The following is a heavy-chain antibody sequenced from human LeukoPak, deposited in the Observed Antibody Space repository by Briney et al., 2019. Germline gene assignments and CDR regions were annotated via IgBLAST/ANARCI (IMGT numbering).Heavy chain of an antibody. J-gene: IGHJ4*02. V-gene: IGHV3-7*03. CDR2: IKQDGSEK. D-gene: IGHD2-2*01. CDR3: ATLGVPAAPYYFDY. Sequence: GGSLRLSCAASGFTFSSYWMSWVRQAPGKGLEWVANIKQDGSEKYYVDSVKGRFTISRDNAKNSPYLQMNSLRAEDTAVYYCATLGVPAAPYYFDYWGQGTLVTVSS. CDR1: GFTFSSYW.